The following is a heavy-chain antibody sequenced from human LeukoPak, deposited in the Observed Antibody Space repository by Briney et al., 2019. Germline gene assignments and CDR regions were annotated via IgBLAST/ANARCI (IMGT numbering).Heavy chain of an antibody. CDR1: GGSFSGYY. Sequence: SETLTLTCAVYGGSFSGYYWSWIRQPPGKGLEWIGEINHSGSPNYNPSLKSRVTISIDTSKNQFSLKLSPVTAADTAVYYCARDLSDYYGSGSYRPIDAFDIWGQGTMVTVSS. J-gene: IGHJ3*02. D-gene: IGHD3-10*01. CDR3: ARDLSDYYGSGSYRPIDAFDI. CDR2: INHSGSP. V-gene: IGHV4-34*01.